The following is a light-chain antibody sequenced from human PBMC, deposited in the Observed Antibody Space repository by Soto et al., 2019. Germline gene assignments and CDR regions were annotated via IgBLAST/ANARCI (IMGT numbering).Light chain of an antibody. CDR2: GAS. J-gene: IGKJ5*01. V-gene: IGKV3-20*01. CDR3: QQYNNWPLIT. CDR1: QSVSNSY. Sequence: IVLTQSPGTLSLSPGERATLSCRATQSVSNSYLAWYQQKPGQAPRLLIYGASSRATGIPDRFSGSGSGTEFTLTISSLQSEDFAVYYCQQYNNWPLITFGQGTRLEIK.